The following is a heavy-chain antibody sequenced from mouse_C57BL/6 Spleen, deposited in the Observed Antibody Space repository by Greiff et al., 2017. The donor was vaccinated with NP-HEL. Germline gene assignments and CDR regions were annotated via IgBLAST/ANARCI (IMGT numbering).Heavy chain of an antibody. D-gene: IGHD1-1*01. J-gene: IGHJ4*01. Sequence: VQLQQSGAELVRPGASVTLSCKASGYTFTDYEMHWVKQTPVHGLEWIGAIDPETGGTAYNQKFKGKAILTADKSSSTAYMELRSLTSEDSAVYYCTIPFITTVVAPPSMAMDYWGQGTSVTVSS. CDR3: TIPFITTVVAPPSMAMDY. CDR2: IDPETGGT. CDR1: GYTFTDYE. V-gene: IGHV1-15*01.